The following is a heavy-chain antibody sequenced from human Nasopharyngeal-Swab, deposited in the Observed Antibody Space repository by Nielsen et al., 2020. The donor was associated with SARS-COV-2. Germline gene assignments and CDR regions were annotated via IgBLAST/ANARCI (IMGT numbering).Heavy chain of an antibody. D-gene: IGHD1-1*01. V-gene: IGHV4-31*02. CDR3: ARGTPFDY. Sequence: RQAPGKGLEWIGYIYRLGGTSYNPSLKRRVTISLDASNNQFSLRLSSVTAADTAMFYCARGTPFDYWGQGILVTVSS. J-gene: IGHJ4*02. CDR2: IYRLGGT.